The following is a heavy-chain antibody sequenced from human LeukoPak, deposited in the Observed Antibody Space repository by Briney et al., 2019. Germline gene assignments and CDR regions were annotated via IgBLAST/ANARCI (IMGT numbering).Heavy chain of an antibody. D-gene: IGHD6-19*01. CDR1: GFTFSSYS. CDR2: ISSSSTYI. Sequence: GGSLRLSCAASGFTFSSYSMNWVRQAPGKGLEWVSSISSSSTYIYYADSVKGRFTISRDNSKNTLYLQMNSLRAEDTAVYYCARGGSGWYGFDYWGQGTPVTVSS. CDR3: ARGGSGWYGFDY. J-gene: IGHJ4*02. V-gene: IGHV3-21*01.